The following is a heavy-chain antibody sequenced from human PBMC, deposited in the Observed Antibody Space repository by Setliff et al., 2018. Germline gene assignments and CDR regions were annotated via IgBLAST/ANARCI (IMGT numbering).Heavy chain of an antibody. CDR3: ARGVSGVSWTPRY. D-gene: IGHD2-15*01. J-gene: IGHJ4*02. V-gene: IGHV4-61*08. Sequence: SETLSLTCSVSGASITSGGFYWTWIRQPPGKGLEWIGYIYTSGSSGSTNYNSSLKSRVTISVDMSKNQFSLQLTSLTAADTAVYYCARGVSGVSWTPRYWGRGTLVTVSS. CDR2: IYTSGSSGST. CDR1: GASITSGGFY.